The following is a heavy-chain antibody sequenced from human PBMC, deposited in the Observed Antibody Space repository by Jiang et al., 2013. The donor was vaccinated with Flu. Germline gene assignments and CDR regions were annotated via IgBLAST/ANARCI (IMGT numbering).Heavy chain of an antibody. Sequence: QSGSELKKPGASVKVSCKASGYNFISYAMNWVRQAPGQGLEWMGWINTNTGNPTYAQGFTGRFVFSLDTSVSTAYLQISSLKAEDTAVYYCARLHYDFWSGYYTGDFQDYWGQGTLVTV. CDR1: GYNFISYA. V-gene: IGHV7-4-1*02. D-gene: IGHD3-3*01. CDR3: ARLHYDFWSGYYTGDFQDY. CDR2: INTNTGNP. J-gene: IGHJ4*02.